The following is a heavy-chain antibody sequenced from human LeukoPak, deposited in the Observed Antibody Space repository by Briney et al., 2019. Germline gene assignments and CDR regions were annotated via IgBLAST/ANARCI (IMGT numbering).Heavy chain of an antibody. J-gene: IGHJ4*02. V-gene: IGHV3-48*03. D-gene: IGHD1-26*01. Sequence: PGGSLRLSCAASGFTFSSYEMNWVRQAPGKGLEWVSYISSSGSTIYYADSVKGRFTISRDNAKNSLYLQMSSLRAEDTAVYYCARDLLVGAHFDYWGQGTLVTVSS. CDR3: ARDLLVGAHFDY. CDR2: ISSSGSTI. CDR1: GFTFSSYE.